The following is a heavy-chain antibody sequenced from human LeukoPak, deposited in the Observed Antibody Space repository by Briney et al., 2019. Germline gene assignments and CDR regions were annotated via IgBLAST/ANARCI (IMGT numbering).Heavy chain of an antibody. CDR2: ISGSGGST. J-gene: IGHJ4*02. Sequence: GGSLRLSCAASGFTFSSYAMSWVRQAPGKGLEWVSAISGSGGSTYYADSVKGRFTISRNNSKNTLYLQMDSLRAEDTAVYDCAKGRGYLRFSHIRGQGTLVTVSS. CDR1: GFTFSSYA. D-gene: IGHD3-3*01. CDR3: AKGRGYLRFSHI. V-gene: IGHV3-23*01.